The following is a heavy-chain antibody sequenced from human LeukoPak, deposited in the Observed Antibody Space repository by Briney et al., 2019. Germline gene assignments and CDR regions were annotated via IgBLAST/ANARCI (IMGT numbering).Heavy chain of an antibody. Sequence: GGSLRLSCAASGFTFSSYSMNWVRQAPGKGLEWVSGISWNSGSIGYADSVKGRFTISRDNSKNTLYLQMNSLRAEDTAVYYCAKDQDTAMVLFDYWGQGTLVTVSS. CDR2: ISWNSGSI. J-gene: IGHJ4*02. D-gene: IGHD5-18*01. CDR1: GFTFSSYS. V-gene: IGHV3-23*01. CDR3: AKDQDTAMVLFDY.